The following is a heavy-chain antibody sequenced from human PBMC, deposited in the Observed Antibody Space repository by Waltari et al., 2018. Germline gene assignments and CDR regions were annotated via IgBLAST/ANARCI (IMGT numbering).Heavy chain of an antibody. J-gene: IGHJ4*02. CDR2: IYTSGST. V-gene: IGHV4-61*02. CDR3: ARGDTAMVSNY. D-gene: IGHD5-18*01. CDR1: GGSISSGSYY. Sequence: QVQLQESGPGLVKPSQTLSLTCTVPGGSISSGSYYWSWIRQPAGKGLEWIGRIYTSGSTNYNPSLKSRVTISVDTSKNQFSLKLSSVTAADTAVYYCARGDTAMVSNYWGQGTLVTVSS.